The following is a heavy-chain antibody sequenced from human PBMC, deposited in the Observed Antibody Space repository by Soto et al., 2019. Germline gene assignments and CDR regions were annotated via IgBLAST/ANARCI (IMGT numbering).Heavy chain of an antibody. CDR3: ARGRYGDY. Sequence: QVHLVQSGAEVKKPGASVKASCKGSGYIFTTYGITWVRQAPGEGLEWMGWISAHNGNTNYAQKLQGKVTVTRDTSTSTAYMELRNLKSYDTAVYYCARGRYGDYWGQGALVTVSS. D-gene: IGHD1-1*01. CDR2: ISAHNGNT. V-gene: IGHV1-18*01. J-gene: IGHJ4*02. CDR1: GYIFTTYG.